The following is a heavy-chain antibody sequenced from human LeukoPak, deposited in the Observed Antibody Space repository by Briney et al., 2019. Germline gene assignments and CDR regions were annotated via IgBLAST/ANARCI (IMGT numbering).Heavy chain of an antibody. D-gene: IGHD6-19*01. CDR3: ARDPYSSGWYPYYFDY. CDR2: IKQDGSER. J-gene: IGHJ4*02. V-gene: IGHV3-7*01. Sequence: GGSLRLSCADSGFSFSDFWMSWVRQAPGRGLEWVANIKQDGSERYYMDSVRGRFTISRDNTKKSLYLEMNSLRAEDTAVYYCARDPYSSGWYPYYFDYWGQGTLVTVSS. CDR1: GFSFSDFW.